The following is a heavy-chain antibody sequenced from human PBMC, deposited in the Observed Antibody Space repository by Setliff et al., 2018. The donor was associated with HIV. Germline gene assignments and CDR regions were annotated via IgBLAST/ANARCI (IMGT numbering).Heavy chain of an antibody. J-gene: IGHJ5*02. CDR2: INPDNGAT. V-gene: IGHV1-2*06. Sequence: GASVKVSCKTSEYIFTDYSIHWVRQAPGQGLEWMGRINPDNGATNTAQKFQGRVTMTRDTSIRIAYMELSGLRSDDTALYYCALHYVSLREWFDPWGPGTLATVSS. D-gene: IGHD3-10*02. CDR1: EYIFTDYS. CDR3: ALHYVSLREWFDP.